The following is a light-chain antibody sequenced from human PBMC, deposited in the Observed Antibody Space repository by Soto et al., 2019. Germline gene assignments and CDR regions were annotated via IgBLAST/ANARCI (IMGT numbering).Light chain of an antibody. CDR1: QDISSY. J-gene: IGKJ3*01. Sequence: DIQLTQSPSFLSASVGDRVTITCRASQDISSYLAWYQQKPGKAPKLLIFGASTLQSGVPSRFSGSGSGTAFTLTISSLQPEDFATYYCQQLNSYSIFTFGPGTKVDI. V-gene: IGKV1-9*01. CDR2: GAS. CDR3: QQLNSYSIFT.